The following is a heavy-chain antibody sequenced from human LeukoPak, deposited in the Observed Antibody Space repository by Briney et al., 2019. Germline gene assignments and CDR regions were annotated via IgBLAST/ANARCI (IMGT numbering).Heavy chain of an antibody. CDR1: GGSISSGGYS. Sequence: PSQTLSLTCAVSGGSISSGGYSWSWIRQPPGEGLEWIGYIYYSGSTYYNPSLKSRVTISVDTSKNQFSLKLSSVTAADTAVYYCARPVGLPGYMDVWGKGTTVTVSS. D-gene: IGHD3-10*01. CDR2: IYYSGST. V-gene: IGHV4-30-2*03. CDR3: ARPVGLPGYMDV. J-gene: IGHJ6*03.